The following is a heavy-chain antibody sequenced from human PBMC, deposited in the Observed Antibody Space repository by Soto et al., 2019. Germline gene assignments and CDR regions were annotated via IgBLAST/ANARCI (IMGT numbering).Heavy chain of an antibody. J-gene: IGHJ6*02. CDR2: IWYDGSNK. CDR3: ARGTYKVRSYYYYGMDV. D-gene: IGHD1-1*01. CDR1: GFTFSSYG. Sequence: GGSLRLSCAASGFTFSSYGMHWVRQAPGKGLEWVAVIWYDGSNKYYADSVKGRFTISRDNSKNTLYLQMNSLRAEDTAVYYCARGTYKVRSYYYYGMDVWGQGTTVTVSS. V-gene: IGHV3-33*01.